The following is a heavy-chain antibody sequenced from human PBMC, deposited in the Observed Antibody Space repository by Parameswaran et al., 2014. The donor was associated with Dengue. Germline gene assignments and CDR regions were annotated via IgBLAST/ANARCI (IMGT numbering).Heavy chain of an antibody. CDR1: GFTFSSYS. CDR2: ISSSSSYI. D-gene: IGHD6-6*01. CDR3: ARGGSEAGSSSRYYYYYYGMDV. J-gene: IGHJ6*02. V-gene: IGHV3-21*01. Sequence: GSLRLSCAASGFTFSSYSMNWVRQAPGKGLEWVSSISSSSSYIYYADSVKGRFTISRDNAKNSLYLQMNSLRAEDTAVYYCARGGSEAGSSSRYYYYYYGMDVWGQGTTVTVSS.